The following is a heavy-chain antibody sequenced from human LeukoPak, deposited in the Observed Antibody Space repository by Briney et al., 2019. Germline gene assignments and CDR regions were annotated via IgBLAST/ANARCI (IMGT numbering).Heavy chain of an antibody. J-gene: IGHJ6*02. CDR3: AKETHPYYYYGMDV. V-gene: IGHV3-9*01. Sequence: GGSLRLSCAASGFTFDDYAMHWVRQAPGKGLEWVSGISWNSGSIGYADSVEGRFTISRDNAKNSLYLQMNSLRAEDTALYYCAKETHPYYYYGMDVWGQGTTVTVSS. CDR1: GFTFDDYA. CDR2: ISWNSGSI.